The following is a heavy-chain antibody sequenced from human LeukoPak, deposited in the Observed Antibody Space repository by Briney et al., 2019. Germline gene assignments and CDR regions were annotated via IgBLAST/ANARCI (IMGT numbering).Heavy chain of an antibody. D-gene: IGHD2-2*02. V-gene: IGHV3-30*02. CDR2: IRYDGSNK. CDR3: AKDISDIVVVPAAIPYYFDY. CDR1: GFTFSSYV. Sequence: GGSLRLSCAASGFTFSSYVMHWVRRAPGKGLEWVAFIRYDGSNKYYADSVKGRFTISRDNSKNTLYLQMNSLRAEDTAVYYCAKDISDIVVVPAAIPYYFDYWGQGTLVTVSS. J-gene: IGHJ4*02.